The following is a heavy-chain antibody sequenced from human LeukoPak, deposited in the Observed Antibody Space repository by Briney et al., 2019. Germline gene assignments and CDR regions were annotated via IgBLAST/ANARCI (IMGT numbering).Heavy chain of an antibody. CDR3: AKGVVAAYFDY. CDR1: GFTFSSYS. J-gene: IGHJ4*02. Sequence: GGSLRLSCAASGFTFSSYSMNWVRQAPGKGLEWVSGISWNSGSIGYADSVKGRFTISRDNAKNSLYLQMNSLRAEDTALYYCAKGVVAAYFDYWGQGTLVTVSS. CDR2: ISWNSGSI. V-gene: IGHV3-9*01. D-gene: IGHD2-15*01.